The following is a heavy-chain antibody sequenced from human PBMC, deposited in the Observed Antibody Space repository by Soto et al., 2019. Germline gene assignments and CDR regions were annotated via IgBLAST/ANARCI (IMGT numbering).Heavy chain of an antibody. D-gene: IGHD2-21*01. Sequence: ASVKVSCKASGYTFTDSAIHWVRQAPGQSLELLGWIAPGNGNTKYSQKFQGRVTITRDTSATTAYMELSSLRSEDTAVYYCARDPVGVDSTFFFDSWGQGTLVTVSS. V-gene: IGHV1-3*01. J-gene: IGHJ4*02. CDR1: GYTFTDSA. CDR3: ARDPVGVDSTFFFDS. CDR2: IAPGNGNT.